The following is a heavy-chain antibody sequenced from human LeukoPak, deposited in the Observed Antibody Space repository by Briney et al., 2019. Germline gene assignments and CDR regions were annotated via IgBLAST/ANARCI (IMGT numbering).Heavy chain of an antibody. V-gene: IGHV1-69*01. CDR2: IIPIFGTA. Sequence: KVSCKASGGTFSSYAISWVRQAPGQGLEWMGGIIPIFGTANYAQKFQGRVTITADESTSTAYMELSSLRSEDTAVYYCARNTGYCSGGSCYVHDWFDPWGQGTLVTVSS. J-gene: IGHJ5*02. CDR3: ARNTGYCSGGSCYVHDWFDP. CDR1: GGTFSSYA. D-gene: IGHD2-15*01.